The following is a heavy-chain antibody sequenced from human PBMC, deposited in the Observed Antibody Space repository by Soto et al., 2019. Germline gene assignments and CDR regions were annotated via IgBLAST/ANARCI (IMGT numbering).Heavy chain of an antibody. D-gene: IGHD6-19*01. Sequence: ASVKVSCKVSGYTLTELSMHWVRQAPGKGLEWMGSFDPEDGETVYAQKFQGRITMTEDTSTDTAYMDLSSPRSEDTAMYYCAASSAWYYFDYWGQGTLVTVSS. CDR1: GYTLTELS. J-gene: IGHJ4*02. CDR2: FDPEDGET. CDR3: AASSAWYYFDY. V-gene: IGHV1-24*01.